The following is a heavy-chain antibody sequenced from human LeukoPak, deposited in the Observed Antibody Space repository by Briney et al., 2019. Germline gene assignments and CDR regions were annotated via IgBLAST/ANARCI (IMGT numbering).Heavy chain of an antibody. CDR2: ISSSSSYI. Sequence: GGSLRLSCAASGFTFSSYSMNWVRQAPGKGLEWVSSISSSSSYIYYADSVKGRFTISRDNAKNSLYLQMNSLRAEDTAVYYCAREVVNYYDSSGYPDGDYWGQGTLVTVSS. CDR3: AREVVNYYDSSGYPDGDY. CDR1: GFTFSSYS. D-gene: IGHD3-22*01. V-gene: IGHV3-21*01. J-gene: IGHJ4*02.